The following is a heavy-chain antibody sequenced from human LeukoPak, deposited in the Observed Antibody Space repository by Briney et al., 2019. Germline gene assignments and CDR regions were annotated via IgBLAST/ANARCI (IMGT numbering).Heavy chain of an antibody. CDR3: ARGAGEWFGELLSAYDY. CDR2: ISSSGSTI. Sequence: GGSLRLSCAASGFTFSSYAMSWVRQAPGKGLEWVSYISSSGSTIYYTDSVKGRFTISRDNAKNSLYLQMNSLRAEDTAVYYCARGAGEWFGELLSAYDYWGQGTLVTVSS. J-gene: IGHJ4*02. V-gene: IGHV3-48*03. CDR1: GFTFSSYA. D-gene: IGHD3-10*01.